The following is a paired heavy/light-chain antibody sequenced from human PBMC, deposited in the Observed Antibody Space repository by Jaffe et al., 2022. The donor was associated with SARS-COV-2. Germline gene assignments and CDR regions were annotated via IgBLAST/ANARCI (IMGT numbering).Heavy chain of an antibody. CDR1: GDSFSTDNW. D-gene: IGHD1-26*01. V-gene: IGHV4-4*02. Sequence: QVQLQESGPGLVRPSETLSLTCAVSGDSFSTDNWWSWVRQAPGKGLEWIGQIYHSGSTSYNPSLRSRVTMSIDTSKNQLSLKLNSVTAADTAVYYCAREVFLGCGSYGHWGQGALVTVSS. J-gene: IGHJ1*01. CDR2: IYHSGST. CDR3: AREVFLGCGSYGH.
Light chain of an antibody. V-gene: IGKV4-1*01. CDR3: QQFYSSPKT. Sequence: DIVMTQSPDSLAVSLGERATINCKSSQSVLYNSKNYLAWYQQKPGQPPKLLTYWASTRESGVPDRFSGSGSGTDFTLTISSLQAEDVAVYYCQQFYSSPKTFGQGTKVEIK. J-gene: IGKJ1*01. CDR1: QSVLYNSKNY. CDR2: WAS.